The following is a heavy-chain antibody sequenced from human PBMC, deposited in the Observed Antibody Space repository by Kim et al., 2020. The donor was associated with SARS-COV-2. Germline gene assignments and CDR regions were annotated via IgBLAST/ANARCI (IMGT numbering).Heavy chain of an antibody. CDR1: GYSFTSYW. J-gene: IGHJ6*02. CDR2: IYPGDSDT. CDR3: ASHRGYSGYDYYYYYGMDV. D-gene: IGHD5-12*01. Sequence: GESLKISCKGSGYSFTSYWIGWVRQMPGKGLEWMGIIYPGDSDTRYSPSFQGQVTISADKSISTAYLQWSSLKASDTAMYYCASHRGYSGYDYYYYYGMDVWGQGTTVTVSS. V-gene: IGHV5-51*01.